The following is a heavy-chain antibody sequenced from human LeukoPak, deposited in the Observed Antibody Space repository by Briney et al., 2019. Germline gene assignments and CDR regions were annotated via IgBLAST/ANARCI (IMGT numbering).Heavy chain of an antibody. V-gene: IGHV4-4*02. D-gene: IGHD3-22*01. CDR2: IYYSGST. Sequence: GSLRLSCAASGFTFSNAWMSWVRQPPGKGLEWIGSIYYSGSTYYNPSLKSRVTISVDTSKNQFSLKLSSVTAADTAVYYCARGGYYYDSSGYYALHFDYWGQGTLVTVSS. CDR1: GFTFSNAW. J-gene: IGHJ4*02. CDR3: ARGGYYYDSSGYYALHFDY.